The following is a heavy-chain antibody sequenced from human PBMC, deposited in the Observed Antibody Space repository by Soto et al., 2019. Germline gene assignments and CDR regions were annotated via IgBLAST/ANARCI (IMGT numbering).Heavy chain of an antibody. CDR2: IYYSGST. J-gene: IGHJ4*02. D-gene: IGHD5-18*01. Sequence: SETLSLTCTVSGGSVSSGSYYWSWIRQPPGKGLEWIGYIYYSGSTNYNPSLKSRVTISVDTSKNQFSLKLSSVTAADTAVYYCATGEPYSYGYGGIDYWGQGTLVTVSS. V-gene: IGHV4-61*01. CDR1: GGSVSSGSYY. CDR3: ATGEPYSYGYGGIDY.